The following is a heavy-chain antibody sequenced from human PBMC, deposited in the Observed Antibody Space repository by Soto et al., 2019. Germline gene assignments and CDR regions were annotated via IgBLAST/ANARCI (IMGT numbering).Heavy chain of an antibody. J-gene: IGHJ4*02. D-gene: IGHD3-22*01. CDR2: IYYSGTT. CDR1: GGSISSNRYY. CDR3: ARQGDSSGYHLDY. Sequence: SEALSLSCTVSGGSISSNRYYWAWIRQPPGKGLEWIGNIYYSGTTYYNPSLKSRVTISLDTSKNQVFLKLSSVTSADTAVYYCARQGDSSGYHLDYWGQGTLVTVS. V-gene: IGHV4-39*01.